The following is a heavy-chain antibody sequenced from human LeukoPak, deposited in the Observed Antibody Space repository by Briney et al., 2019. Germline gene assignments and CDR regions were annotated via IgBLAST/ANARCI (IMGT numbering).Heavy chain of an antibody. CDR2: INPNSGGT. D-gene: IGHD6-6*01. V-gene: IGHV1-2*02. CDR1: GYTFSSYD. CDR3: ARGPMYSSSAVDYFDY. J-gene: IGHJ4*02. Sequence: ASVKVSCKASGYTFSSYDMHWVRQAPGQGLEWMGWINPNSGGTNYAQKFQGRGTMTRDTSISTAYMELSRLRSDDTAVYYCARGPMYSSSAVDYFDYWGQGTLVTVSS.